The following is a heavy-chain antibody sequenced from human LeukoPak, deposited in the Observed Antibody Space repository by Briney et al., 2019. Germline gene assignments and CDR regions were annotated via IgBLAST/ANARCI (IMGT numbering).Heavy chain of an antibody. V-gene: IGHV3-15*01. CDR1: GFTFSNAW. J-gene: IGHJ3*02. Sequence: NPGGSLRLSCAASGFTFSNAWMSWVRQAPGKGLEWVGRIKSKTDGGTTDYAAPVKGRFTISRDDSKNTLYLQMNSLKTEDTAVYYCTTDPSVRGVIITSTFDIWGQGTMVTVSS. CDR2: IKSKTDGGTT. D-gene: IGHD3-10*01. CDR3: TTDPSVRGVIITSTFDI.